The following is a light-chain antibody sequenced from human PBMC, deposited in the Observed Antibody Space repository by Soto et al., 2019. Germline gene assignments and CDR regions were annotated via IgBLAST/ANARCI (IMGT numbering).Light chain of an antibody. Sequence: EIVMTQSPATLSVSPGDRATLSCRASQSVRSKLAWYQQKPGQAPRLLIYGASTRATSIPARFSGSGSGTDFTLTISSLQSEDFAVYFCQHFSRSPYTFGQGTKLEIK. V-gene: IGKV3-15*01. CDR2: GAS. J-gene: IGKJ2*01. CDR1: QSVRSK. CDR3: QHFSRSPYT.